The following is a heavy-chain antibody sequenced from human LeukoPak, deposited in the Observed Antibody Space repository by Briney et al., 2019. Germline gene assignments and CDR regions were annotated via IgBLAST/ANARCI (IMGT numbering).Heavy chain of an antibody. J-gene: IGHJ5*02. Sequence: PSETLSLTCAVYGGSFSGYYWSWIRQPPGKGLEWIGEINHSGSTNYNPSLKSRVTISVDTSKNQFSLKLSSVTAADTAVYYCARGRLVVRGVIWFDPWGQGTLVTVSS. CDR3: ARGRLVVRGVIWFDP. V-gene: IGHV4-34*01. CDR1: GGSFSGYY. D-gene: IGHD3-10*01. CDR2: INHSGST.